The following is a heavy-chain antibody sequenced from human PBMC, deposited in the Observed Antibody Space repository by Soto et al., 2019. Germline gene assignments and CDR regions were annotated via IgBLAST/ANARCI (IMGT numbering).Heavy chain of an antibody. V-gene: IGHV1-69*13. Sequence: GASVKVSCKASGGTFSSYAISWVRQAPGQGLEWMGGIIPIFGTANYAQKFQGRVTITADESTSTAYMELSSLRSEDTAVYYCASTTMADAFDIWGQGTMVTVSS. CDR3: ASTTMADAFDI. J-gene: IGHJ3*02. D-gene: IGHD5-18*01. CDR2: IIPIFGTA. CDR1: GGTFSSYA.